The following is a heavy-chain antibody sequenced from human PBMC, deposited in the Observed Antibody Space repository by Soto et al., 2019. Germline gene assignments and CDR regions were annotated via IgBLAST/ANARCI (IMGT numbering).Heavy chain of an antibody. Sequence: QVQLVQSGAEVKKPGASVKVSCKASGYTFTSYYMHWVRQAPGQGLEWMGIINPSGGSTSYAQKFQGRVTMTRDTSTRTVSVEVSSLRSEDTAVYYCARAFSGGWCDYWGQGTLVTVSS. CDR1: GYTFTSYY. D-gene: IGHD2-15*01. CDR2: INPSGGST. J-gene: IGHJ4*02. V-gene: IGHV1-46*01. CDR3: ARAFSGGWCDY.